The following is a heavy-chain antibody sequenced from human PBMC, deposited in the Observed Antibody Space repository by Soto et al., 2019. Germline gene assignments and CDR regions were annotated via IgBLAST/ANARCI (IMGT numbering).Heavy chain of an antibody. V-gene: IGHV4-59*01. CDR3: ARDEGSFDY. Sequence: SETLSLTCTVSGGSISIYYWSWIRQPPGKGLEWIGYIYYSGSTNYNPSLKSRVTISVDTSKNQFSLKLSSVTAADTAVYYCARDEGSFDYWGQGTLVTVSS. J-gene: IGHJ4*02. CDR1: GGSISIYY. CDR2: IYYSGST.